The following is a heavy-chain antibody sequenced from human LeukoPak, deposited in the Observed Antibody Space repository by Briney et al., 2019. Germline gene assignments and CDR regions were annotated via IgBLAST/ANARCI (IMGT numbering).Heavy chain of an antibody. CDR2: IYYSGST. J-gene: IGHJ4*02. D-gene: IGHD3-22*01. CDR1: GGSISSGDYC. CDR3: ARAPGDYYDSSGYAYYFDY. V-gene: IGHV4-30-4*01. Sequence: SQTLSLTCTVSGGSISSGDYCWSWIRQPPGKGLVWIGYIYYSGSTYYNPSLKSRVTISVDTSKNQFSLKLSSVSAADTAVYYCARAPGDYYDSSGYAYYFDYWGQGTLVTVSS.